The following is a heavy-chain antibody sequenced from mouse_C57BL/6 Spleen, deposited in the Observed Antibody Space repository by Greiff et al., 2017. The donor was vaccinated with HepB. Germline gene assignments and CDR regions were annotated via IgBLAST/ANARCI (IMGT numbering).Heavy chain of an antibody. CDR1: GYTFTSYW. V-gene: IGHV1-52*01. J-gene: IGHJ3*01. D-gene: IGHD3-2*02. CDR2: IDPSDSET. Sequence: VKLQQPGAELVRPGSSVKLSCKASGYTFTSYWMHWVKQRPIQGLEWIGNIDPSDSETHYNQKFKDKATLTVDKSSSTAYMQRSSLTSEDSAVYDCGAQATQAWFAYWGQGTLVTVSA. CDR3: GAQATQAWFAY.